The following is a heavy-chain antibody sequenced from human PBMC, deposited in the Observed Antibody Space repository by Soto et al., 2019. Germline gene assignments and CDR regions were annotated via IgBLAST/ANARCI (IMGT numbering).Heavy chain of an antibody. Sequence: GASVKVSCKASGGTFSSYTISWVRQAPGQGLEWMGRIIPILGIANYAQKFQGRVTITADKSTSTAYMELSSLRSEDTAVYYCARDDDYGGNPTPFDYWGQGTLVTVSS. J-gene: IGHJ4*02. CDR3: ARDDDYGGNPTPFDY. CDR2: IIPILGIA. D-gene: IGHD4-17*01. V-gene: IGHV1-69*04. CDR1: GGTFSSYT.